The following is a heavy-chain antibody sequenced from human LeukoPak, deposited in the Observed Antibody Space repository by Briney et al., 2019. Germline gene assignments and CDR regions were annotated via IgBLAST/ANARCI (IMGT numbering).Heavy chain of an antibody. D-gene: IGHD1-1*01. J-gene: IGHJ5*02. CDR3: AREHVDWNDLKPKFSWFDP. Sequence: SETLSLTCTVSGDSITSHRWTWIRQPPGRGLEWIGDINYSGSANYNPSLRSRVTISVDTSRKQFSIKLTSLTAADTAVYFCAREHVDWNDLKPKFSWFDPWGQGTLVTVS. V-gene: IGHV4-59*11. CDR2: INYSGSA. CDR1: GDSITSHR.